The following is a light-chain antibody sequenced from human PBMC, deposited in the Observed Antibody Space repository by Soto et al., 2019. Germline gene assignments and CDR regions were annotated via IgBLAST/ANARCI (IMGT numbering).Light chain of an antibody. CDR3: SSSTTTTSLVV. CDR2: DVS. CDR1: SSDIGDYNY. Sequence: QSALTQPASVSGSPGQSVTISCTGTSSDIGDYNYVSWYQQYPGKVPILVIYDVSHRPSGVSNRFSGSKSGNTASLTISGLQAEDEADYYCSSSTTTTSLVVFGGGTKLTVL. J-gene: IGLJ3*02. V-gene: IGLV2-14*01.